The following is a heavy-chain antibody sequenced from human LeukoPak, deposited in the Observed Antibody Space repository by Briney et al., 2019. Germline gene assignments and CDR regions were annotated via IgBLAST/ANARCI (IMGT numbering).Heavy chain of an antibody. V-gene: IGHV3-23*01. CDR2: ISGSGGST. D-gene: IGHD3-10*01. CDR3: AKLTSGSYSGY. J-gene: IGHJ4*02. Sequence: GGSLRLSCAASGFTFSSYAMSWVRQAPGKGLEWVSRISGSGGSTYYADSVKGRFTISRDNSRNTLYLQMNSLRAEDTAIYYCAKLTSGSYSGYWGQGTLVTVSS. CDR1: GFTFSSYA.